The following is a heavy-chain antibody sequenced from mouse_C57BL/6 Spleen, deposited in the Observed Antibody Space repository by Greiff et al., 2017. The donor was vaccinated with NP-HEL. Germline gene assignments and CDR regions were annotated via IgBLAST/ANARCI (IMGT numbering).Heavy chain of an antibody. CDR3: AKGHDGGFDY. J-gene: IGHJ2*01. CDR1: GYTFTSYW. CDR2: IDPSDSYT. Sequence: QVQLQQPGAELVMPGASVKLSCKASGYTFTSYWMHWVKQRPGQGLEWIGEIDPSDSYTNYNQKFKGKSTLTVDKSSSTAYMQLSSLTSEDSAVYYCAKGHDGGFDYWGQGTTLTVSS. D-gene: IGHD1-1*01. V-gene: IGHV1-69*01.